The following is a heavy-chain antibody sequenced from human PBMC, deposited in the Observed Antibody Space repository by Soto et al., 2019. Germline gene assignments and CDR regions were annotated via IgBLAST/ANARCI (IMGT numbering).Heavy chain of an antibody. CDR1: GFTFSFYW. CDR3: ARVIAVAGIGSYYYYMGV. J-gene: IGHJ6*03. CDR2: TKQDGSEK. D-gene: IGHD6-19*01. V-gene: IGHV3-7*01. Sequence: GGSLRLSCATSGFTFSFYWMSWVRQAPGKGLEWVANTKQDGSEKYYVDSVKGRLTISRDNAKNSLHLQMNSVRAEDTAVYYCARVIAVAGIGSYYYYMGVWGKGTTVTVSS.